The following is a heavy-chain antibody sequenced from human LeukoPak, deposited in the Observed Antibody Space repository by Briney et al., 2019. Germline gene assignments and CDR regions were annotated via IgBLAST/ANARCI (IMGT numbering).Heavy chain of an antibody. J-gene: IGHJ4*02. CDR2: ISGSGGST. V-gene: IGHV3-23*01. CDR1: GFTFSSYA. Sequence: GGSLRLSCAASGFTFSSYAMSWVRQAPGKGLEWVSAISGSGGSTYYADSVKGRFTISRDNSKNTLYLQMNSLRAEDTAVYYCVKDADDFWSGYNTDYWGQGTLVTVSS. CDR3: VKDADDFWSGYNTDY. D-gene: IGHD3-3*01.